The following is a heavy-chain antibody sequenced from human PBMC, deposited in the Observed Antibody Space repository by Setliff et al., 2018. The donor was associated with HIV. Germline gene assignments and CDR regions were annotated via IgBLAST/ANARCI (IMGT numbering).Heavy chain of an antibody. Sequence: SLKISCAASGFTFSSYWMHWVRQVPGKGLVWVSRVNSDESSTNYADSVKGRFTISRDNAKNTLYLQMNSLRAEDTAVYYCTRGGSSFLGYWGQGTLVTVSS. V-gene: IGHV3-74*01. CDR2: VNSDESST. J-gene: IGHJ4*02. CDR1: GFTFSSYW. CDR3: TRGGSSFLGY. D-gene: IGHD6-6*01.